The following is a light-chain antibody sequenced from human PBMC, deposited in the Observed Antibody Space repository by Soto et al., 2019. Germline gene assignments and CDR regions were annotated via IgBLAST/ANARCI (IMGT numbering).Light chain of an antibody. V-gene: IGLV2-14*03. Sequence: QSVLTQPASVSGSPGQSITISCTGTSSDVVGYNYVSWYQQHPGKAPKLMIYDVSNRPSGVSNRFSGSKSGNTASLTISGLQAEDEADYYCNSYTRSSSTTYIFGTGTKVTVL. CDR1: SSDVVGYNY. J-gene: IGLJ1*01. CDR3: NSYTRSSSTTYI. CDR2: DVS.